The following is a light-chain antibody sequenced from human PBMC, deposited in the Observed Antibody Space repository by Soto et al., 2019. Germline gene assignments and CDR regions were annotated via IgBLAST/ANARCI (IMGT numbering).Light chain of an antibody. CDR2: DVS. J-gene: IGLJ2*01. Sequence: QSALTQPASVSGSPGQSITISCTGTSSDVGGYNYVSWYHQHPGEAPKLMIYDVSNRPSGVSNRFSGSKSGNTASLTISGLQAEDEADYYCSSYTSSSTEVFGGGTQLTVL. V-gene: IGLV2-14*01. CDR3: SSYTSSSTEV. CDR1: SSDVGGYNY.